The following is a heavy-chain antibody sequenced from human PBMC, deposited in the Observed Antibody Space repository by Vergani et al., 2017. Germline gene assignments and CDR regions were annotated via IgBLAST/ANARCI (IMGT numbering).Heavy chain of an antibody. V-gene: IGHV3-30*18. CDR1: GFTFSSYG. J-gene: IGHJ6*03. D-gene: IGHD3-10*01. CDR2: ISYDGSNK. CDR3: AKDGSGITMVRGAAFDYYYMDD. Sequence: QVQLVESGGGVVQPGRSLRLSCAASGFTFSSYGMHWVRQAPGKGLEWVAVISYDGSNKYYADSVKGRFTISRDNSKTTLYLQMNRLRAEDTAVYYCAKDGSGITMVRGAAFDYYYMDDWGKGTTVTVSS.